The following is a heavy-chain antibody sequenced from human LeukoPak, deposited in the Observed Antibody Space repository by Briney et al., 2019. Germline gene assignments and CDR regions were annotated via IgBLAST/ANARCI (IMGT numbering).Heavy chain of an antibody. CDR1: GGSISSSSYY. Sequence: SETLSLTCTVSGGSISSSSYYWGWIRQPPGKGLEWIGSIYYSGSTYYNPSLKSRVTISVDTSKNQFPLKLSSVTATDTAVYYCARLGPNYYGSGSYYKGYWGQGTLVTVSS. CDR3: ARLGPNYYGSGSYYKGY. J-gene: IGHJ4*02. D-gene: IGHD3-10*01. V-gene: IGHV4-39*01. CDR2: IYYSGST.